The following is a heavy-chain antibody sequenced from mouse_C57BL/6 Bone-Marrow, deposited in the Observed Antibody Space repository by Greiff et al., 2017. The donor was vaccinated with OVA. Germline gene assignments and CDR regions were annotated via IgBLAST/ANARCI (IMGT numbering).Heavy chain of an antibody. V-gene: IGHV5-6*01. CDR2: ISSGGSYT. J-gene: IGHJ3*01. D-gene: IGHD1-1*01. Sequence: EVQGVESGGDLVKPGGSLKLSCAASGFTFSSYGMSWVRQTPDKRLEWVATISSGGSYTYYPDSVKGRFTISRDNAKNTLYLQMSSLKSEDTAMYYCARAYYYGSSPFAYWGQGTLVTVSA. CDR3: ARAYYYGSSPFAY. CDR1: GFTFSSYG.